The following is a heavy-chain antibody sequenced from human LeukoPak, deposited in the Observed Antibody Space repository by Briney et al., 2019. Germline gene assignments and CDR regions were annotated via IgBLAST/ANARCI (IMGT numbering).Heavy chain of an antibody. V-gene: IGHV4-59*08. D-gene: IGHD4-17*01. CDR2: IYYSGST. J-gene: IGHJ6*03. CDR1: GGSISSYY. CDR3: ARHVLMTTVTQPYYYYYMDV. Sequence: SETLSLTCTVSGGSISSYYWSWIRQPPGKGLEWIGYIYYSGSTNYNPSLKSRVTISVDTSKSQFSLKLSSVTAADTAVYYCARHVLMTTVTQPYYYYYMDVWGKGTTVTVSS.